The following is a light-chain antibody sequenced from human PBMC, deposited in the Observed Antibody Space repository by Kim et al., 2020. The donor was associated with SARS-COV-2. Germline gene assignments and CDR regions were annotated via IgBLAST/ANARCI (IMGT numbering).Light chain of an antibody. CDR3: QSYDSSLSGYVV. V-gene: IGLV1-40*01. Sequence: VTISCTGSGSNIGAGYDLHWYQQLPGTVPKLLIYGNSNRPSGVPDRFSGSKSGTSASLAITGLQAEDEADYYCQSYDSSLSGYVVFGGGTQLTVL. J-gene: IGLJ2*01. CDR2: GNS. CDR1: GSNIGAGYD.